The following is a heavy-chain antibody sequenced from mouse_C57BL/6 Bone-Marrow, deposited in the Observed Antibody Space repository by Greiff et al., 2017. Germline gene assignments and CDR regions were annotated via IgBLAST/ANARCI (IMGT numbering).Heavy chain of an antibody. CDR1: GYTFTDYY. J-gene: IGHJ2*01. CDR3: ARRGGRDYFDY. D-gene: IGHD1-1*02. V-gene: IGHV1-19*01. CDR2: INPYNGGT. Sequence: VQLQQSGPVLVKPGASVKMSCKASGYTFTDYYMNWVKQSHGKSLEWIGVINPYNGGTSYNQQFKGKATLTVDKSSSTAYMELNSLTSEDSAVYYCARRGGRDYFDYWGQGTTLTVSS.